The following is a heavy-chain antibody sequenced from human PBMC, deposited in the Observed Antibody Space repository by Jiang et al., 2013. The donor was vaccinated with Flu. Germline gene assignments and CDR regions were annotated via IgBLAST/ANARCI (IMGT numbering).Heavy chain of an antibody. J-gene: IGHJ3*01. Sequence: GSGLVKPSETLSLTCTVSGGSMRTSSYYWGWIRQPPGKGLEWIGSIYYSGITDYNPSLKSRATISVDTSKNQFSLKLSSVTAADTAVYYCARNPSASGGSFDLWGQGTMVTVSS. D-gene: IGHD3-10*01. V-gene: IGHV4-39*01. CDR2: IYYSGIT. CDR1: GGSMRTSSYY. CDR3: ARNPSASGGSFDL.